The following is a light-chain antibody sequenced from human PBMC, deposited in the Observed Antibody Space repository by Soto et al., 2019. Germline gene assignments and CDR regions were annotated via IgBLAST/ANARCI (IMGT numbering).Light chain of an antibody. CDR3: QKYNHAPT. J-gene: IGKJ4*01. CDR2: PAS. CDR1: QGISNY. V-gene: IGKV1-27*01. Sequence: DIQMTQSPSSLSASVGDRVTITCRSSQGISNYLAWYQQKPGKVPELLIYPASTLQSGVPSRFSGSGSGTEFTLTISSLQPEDVATYYCQKYNHAPTFGGGTKVEIK.